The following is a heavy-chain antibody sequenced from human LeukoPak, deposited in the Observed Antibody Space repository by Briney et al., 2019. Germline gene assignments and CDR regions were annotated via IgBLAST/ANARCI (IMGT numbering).Heavy chain of an antibody. CDR3: ASRDPFDY. CDR2: INHSGST. V-gene: IGHV4-34*01. D-gene: IGHD5-24*01. Sequence: SETLSLTCAVYGGSFSGYYWSWIRQPPGKGLEWIGEINHSGSTNYNPSLKSRVTISVDTSKNQFSLKLSSVTAADTAVYYCASRDPFDYWGQGTLVTVSS. CDR1: GGSFSGYY. J-gene: IGHJ4*02.